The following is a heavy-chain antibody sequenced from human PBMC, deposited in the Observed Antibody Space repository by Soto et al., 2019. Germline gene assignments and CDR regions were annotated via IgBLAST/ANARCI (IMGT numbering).Heavy chain of an antibody. V-gene: IGHV1-2*02. J-gene: IGHJ5*02. CDR3: ARVTLTARNWFDP. CDR2: INPNSRGT. Sequence: ASVKVSCKASGYTFTDYFIHWVRQAPGQGFEWMGWINPNSRGTNYAQKFQGRVTMTRDTSNSTAYMELRGLRSDDTAVYYCARVTLTARNWFDPWGQGTLVTVSS. CDR1: GYTFTDYF.